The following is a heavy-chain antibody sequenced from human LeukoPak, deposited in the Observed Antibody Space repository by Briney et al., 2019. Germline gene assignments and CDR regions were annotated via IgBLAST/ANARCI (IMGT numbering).Heavy chain of an antibody. J-gene: IGHJ6*03. CDR3: ARDPGGSVHYYYYYYMDV. Sequence: GASVKVSCKASGYTFTGYYMHWVRQAPGQGLEWMGWINPNSGGTNYAQKFQGRVTMTRDTSISTAYMELSRLRSDDTAVYYCARDPGGSVHYYYYYYMDVWGKGTTVTVSS. V-gene: IGHV1-2*02. CDR2: INPNSGGT. D-gene: IGHD1-26*01. CDR1: GYTFTGYY.